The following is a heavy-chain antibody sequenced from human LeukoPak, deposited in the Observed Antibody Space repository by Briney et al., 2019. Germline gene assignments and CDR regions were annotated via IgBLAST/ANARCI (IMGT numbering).Heavy chain of an antibody. J-gene: IGHJ6*02. V-gene: IGHV1-2*04. D-gene: IGHD1-1*01. CDR2: INPNSGGT. CDR3: ARRTGTTGTTRRYYYGMDV. CDR1: GYTFTGYY. Sequence: ASVKVSCKASGYTFTGYYMHWVRQAPGQGLEWMGWINPNSGGTNYAQKFQGWVTMTTDTSTSTAYMELRSLRSDDTAVYYCARRTGTTGTTRRYYYGMDVWGQGTTVTVSS.